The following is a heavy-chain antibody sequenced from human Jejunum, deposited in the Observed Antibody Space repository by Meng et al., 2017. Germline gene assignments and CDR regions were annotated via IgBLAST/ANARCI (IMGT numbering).Heavy chain of an antibody. Sequence: QVQLQESGPGLVKPSQTLSLTCTVSGGSISSDDYYWSWLRQPPGKGLEWIGYIHYSGSAFYHPALKSRATVSVDTSKNQFSLELKSVTAADTALYYCARERWEDYESRGFDSWGQGTLVTVSS. J-gene: IGHJ4*02. V-gene: IGHV4-30-4*01. D-gene: IGHD3-22*01. CDR3: ARERWEDYESRGFDS. CDR1: GGSISSDDYY. CDR2: IHYSGSA.